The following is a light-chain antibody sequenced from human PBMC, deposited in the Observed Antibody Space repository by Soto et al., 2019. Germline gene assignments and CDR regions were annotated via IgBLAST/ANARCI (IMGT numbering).Light chain of an antibody. Sequence: QSALAQPRSVSGSPGQSVTISCTGTSNDVGGYNYVSWFQQHPDKAPRLLISDVSERPSGVPDRFSGSKSDNTASLTISGLQSEDEADYYCGTWDSSLGAGVFGGGTKVTVL. J-gene: IGLJ3*02. V-gene: IGLV2-11*01. CDR1: SNDVGGYNY. CDR2: DVS. CDR3: GTWDSSLGAGV.